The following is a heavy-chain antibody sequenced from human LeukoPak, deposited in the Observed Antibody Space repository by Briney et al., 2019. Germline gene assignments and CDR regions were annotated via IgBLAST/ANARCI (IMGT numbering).Heavy chain of an antibody. Sequence: PGGSLKLSCAASGFTVSSNYMRWVRQAPGKGLEWVSLIYSAGSTSYADSVKGRFTISRDSSKNTVYLQMNSLRAEDTAVYYCAGSGSRAYFQLWGQGTLVTVSS. CDR3: AGSGSRAYFQL. CDR1: GFTVSSNY. V-gene: IGHV3-53*01. CDR2: IYSAGST. J-gene: IGHJ1*01. D-gene: IGHD3-10*01.